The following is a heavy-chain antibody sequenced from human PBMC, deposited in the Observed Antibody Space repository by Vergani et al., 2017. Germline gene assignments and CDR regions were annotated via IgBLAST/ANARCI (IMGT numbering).Heavy chain of an antibody. CDR2: IYYSGST. D-gene: IGHD3-3*01. Sequence: QLQLQESGPGLVKPSETLSLTCTVSGGSISSSSYYWGWIRQPPGKGLEWIGSIYYSGSTYYNPSLKSRVTISVDTSKNQFSLKLSSVTAADTAVYYCARHGADFWRGYYTPQPFDYWGQGTLVTVSS. CDR3: ARHGADFWRGYYTPQPFDY. CDR1: GGSISSSSYY. J-gene: IGHJ4*02. V-gene: IGHV4-39*01.